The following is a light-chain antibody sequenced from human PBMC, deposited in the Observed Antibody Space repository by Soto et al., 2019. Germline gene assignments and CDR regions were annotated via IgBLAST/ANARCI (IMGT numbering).Light chain of an antibody. J-gene: IGLJ1*01. CDR2: EVS. Sequence: QSVLTQPPSASGSPGQSVTISCTGTSSDVGGYNYVSWYQQHPGKAPKLMIYEVSKRPSGVPDRFSGSKSGNTASLTVSGLQVGDGSVFSGSSSVPTNLYVLGTGPQVTAL. V-gene: IGLV2-8*01. CDR3: SSSVPTNLYV. CDR1: SSDVGGYNY.